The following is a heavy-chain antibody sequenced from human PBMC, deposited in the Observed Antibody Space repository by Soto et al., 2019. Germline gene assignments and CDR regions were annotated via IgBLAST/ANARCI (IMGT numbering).Heavy chain of an antibody. V-gene: IGHV3-11*06. CDR1: GFTFGDSY. Sequence: PGGSLRLSCAGSGFTFGDSYMSWIRQAPGKGLEWLSYISPGSRYPAYADSVKGRFTISRDNAKRSLYLQMMSLTAEDTAIYYCVRGGGGGLFDPWGQGTMVTVTS. D-gene: IGHD2-15*01. CDR2: ISPGSRYP. J-gene: IGHJ5*02. CDR3: VRGGGGGLFDP.